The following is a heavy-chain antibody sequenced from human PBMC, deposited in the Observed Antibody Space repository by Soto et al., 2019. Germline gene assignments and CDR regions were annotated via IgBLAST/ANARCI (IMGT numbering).Heavy chain of an antibody. V-gene: IGHV5-10-1*01. J-gene: IGHJ4*02. D-gene: IGHD1-1*01. Sequence: EVQLVPSGAEVKKPGESLRVSCKGSGYSFTSYWISWVRQMPGKGLEWMGRIDPSDSYTNYSPSFQGHVTISADKSISTAYLQWSSLKASDTAMYYCARHVMGARGWVEEPLWGQGTLVTVSS. CDR3: ARHVMGARGWVEEPL. CDR2: IDPSDSYT. CDR1: GYSFTSYW.